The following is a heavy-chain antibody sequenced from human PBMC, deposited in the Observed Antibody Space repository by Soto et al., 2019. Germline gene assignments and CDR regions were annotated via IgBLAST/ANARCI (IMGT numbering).Heavy chain of an antibody. Sequence: EVQLLESGGGWLQPGGSLRLSCAASGFTFSSYAMNWVRQAPGKGLEWVSGITGSGAGSYYSDSVKGRFTISRDNSKNTLYLQMTSLRDEDTAVYYCAKAYSNSWPNDWFDPWGQGTLVTVSS. CDR2: ITGSGAGS. CDR1: GFTFSSYA. V-gene: IGHV3-23*01. D-gene: IGHD6-13*01. J-gene: IGHJ5*02. CDR3: AKAYSNSWPNDWFDP.